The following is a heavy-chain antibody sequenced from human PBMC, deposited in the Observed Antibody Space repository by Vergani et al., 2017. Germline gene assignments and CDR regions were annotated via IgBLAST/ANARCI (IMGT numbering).Heavy chain of an antibody. CDR1: GYYFTDNY. D-gene: IGHD3-9*01. Sequence: QVQLVQSGAEVKKPGAAVKVSCKASGYYFTDNYLHWVRQAPGQGLEWMGRITPQNGGTEYAEKFKGRVTMTRATSITTAYMELTSLTSDDTAVYYCVRGGTFDWLSTWGQGTLVTVSS. V-gene: IGHV1-2*02. CDR2: ITPQNGGT. CDR3: VRGGTFDWLST. J-gene: IGHJ5*02.